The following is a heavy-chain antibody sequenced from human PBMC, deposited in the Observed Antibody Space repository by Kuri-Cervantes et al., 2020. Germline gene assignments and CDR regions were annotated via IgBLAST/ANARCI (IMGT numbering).Heavy chain of an antibody. CDR3: VRSLLYYYDTSDSY. Sequence: ASVKVSCKTSGYTFTGYYMHWVRQAPGQGLEWMGWINPNSGATSHAQKFQGRVTMTRDTSISTAYMELSRLRSDDSAIYYCVRSLLYYYDTSDSYWGQGTLVTVSS. J-gene: IGHJ4*02. CDR1: GYTFTGYY. D-gene: IGHD3-22*01. V-gene: IGHV1-2*02. CDR2: INPNSGAT.